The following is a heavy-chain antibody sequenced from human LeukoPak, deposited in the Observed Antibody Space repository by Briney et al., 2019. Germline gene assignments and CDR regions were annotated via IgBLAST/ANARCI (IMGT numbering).Heavy chain of an antibody. D-gene: IGHD6-13*01. CDR3: ARAYTPGYTSTWYPFDS. J-gene: IGHJ4*02. CDR2: IYYSGSP. Sequence: SETLSLTCTVSGGSIGYYYWSWIRQPPGKGLEWIGYIYYSGSPNYNPSLESRVTISLDTSKNQFSLKLSSVTAADTAIYYCARAYTPGYTSTWYPFDSWGQGALVTVSS. V-gene: IGHV4-59*01. CDR1: GGSIGYYY.